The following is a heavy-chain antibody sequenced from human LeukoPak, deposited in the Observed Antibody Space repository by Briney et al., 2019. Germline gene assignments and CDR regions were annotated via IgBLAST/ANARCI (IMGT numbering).Heavy chain of an antibody. D-gene: IGHD3-22*01. V-gene: IGHV4-39*07. CDR3: AKDLRRVVVLLKWMGGGFDY. J-gene: IGHJ4*02. CDR1: GGSISSSSYY. CDR2: IYYSGST. Sequence: SETLSLTCTVSGGSISSSSYYWGWIRQPPGKGLEWIGSIYYSGSTYYNPSLKSRVTISVDTSKNQFSLKLSSVTAADTAVYYWAKDLRRVVVLLKWMGGGFDYWGQGTLVTVSS.